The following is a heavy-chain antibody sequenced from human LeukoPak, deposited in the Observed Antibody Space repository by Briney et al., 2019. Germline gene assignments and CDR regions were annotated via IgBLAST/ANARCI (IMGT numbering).Heavy chain of an antibody. CDR2: IYPGDSDT. D-gene: IGHD5-18*01. J-gene: IGHJ3*02. CDR1: GYSFTTYW. V-gene: IGHV5-51*01. CDR3: GRSGGYSYGFNAFDI. Sequence: GESLKISCKGSGYSFTTYWIGWVRQMPGKGLEWMGIIYPGDSDTRYSPSFQGQVTISADKSISTAYLQWSSLKASDTAMYYCGRSGGYSYGFNAFDIWGQGTMVTVSS.